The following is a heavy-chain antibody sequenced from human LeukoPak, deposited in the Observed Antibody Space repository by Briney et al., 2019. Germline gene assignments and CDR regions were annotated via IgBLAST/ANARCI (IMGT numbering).Heavy chain of an antibody. D-gene: IGHD3-10*02. J-gene: IGHJ6*02. Sequence: PGGSLRLSCAASGFTFSPYGMHWVRQAPGKGLEWVAVMSFDGTHIYYANSVKGRYTISRDNSKNTLYLQVNSLRAEDTAVYYCARCSGYGMDVWGQGTTVTVSS. V-gene: IGHV3-30*19. CDR2: MSFDGTHI. CDR1: GFTFSPYG. CDR3: ARCSGYGMDV.